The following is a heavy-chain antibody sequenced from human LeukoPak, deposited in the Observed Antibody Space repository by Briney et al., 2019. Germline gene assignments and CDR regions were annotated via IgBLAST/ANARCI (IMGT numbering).Heavy chain of an antibody. Sequence: SETLSLTCTVSGASISTYYRSWIRQPPGKGLEWIGYLYYSGSTTYSPSLKSRVTMSVDTSKSQFSLKLNSVTAADTAIYYGARVRGTFETDWGQGTLVTVSS. V-gene: IGHV4-59*01. CDR1: GASISTYY. J-gene: IGHJ1*01. CDR3: ARVRGTFETD. D-gene: IGHD2/OR15-2a*01. CDR2: LYYSGST.